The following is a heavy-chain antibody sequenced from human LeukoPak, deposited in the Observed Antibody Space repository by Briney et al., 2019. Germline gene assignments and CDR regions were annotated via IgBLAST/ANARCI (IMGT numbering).Heavy chain of an antibody. Sequence: SGPTLVNPTQTLTLTCTFSGFSLSTSGMCVSWIRQPPGKGLEWIGYIYYSGSTYYNPSLKSRVTISVDTSKNQFSLKLSSVTAADTAVYYCARDQWLVEGAFGIWGQGTMVTVSS. CDR3: ARDQWLVEGAFGI. CDR2: IYYSGST. J-gene: IGHJ3*02. D-gene: IGHD6-19*01. V-gene: IGHV4-30-4*08. CDR1: GFSLSTSGMC.